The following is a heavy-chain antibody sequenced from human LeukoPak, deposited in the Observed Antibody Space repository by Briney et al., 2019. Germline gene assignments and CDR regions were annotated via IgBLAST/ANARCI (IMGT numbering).Heavy chain of an antibody. V-gene: IGHV4-34*01. Sequence: KPSETLSLTCAVYGGSFSGFYWSWIRQPPGKGLEWIGEINHSGSTNYNPSLKSRVTISVDTSKNQFYLKLSSVTAADTAVYYCARVPQYLMVRGKRNDAFDIWGQGTMVTVSS. CDR1: GGSFSGFY. D-gene: IGHD3-10*01. CDR3: ARVPQYLMVRGKRNDAFDI. J-gene: IGHJ3*02. CDR2: INHSGST.